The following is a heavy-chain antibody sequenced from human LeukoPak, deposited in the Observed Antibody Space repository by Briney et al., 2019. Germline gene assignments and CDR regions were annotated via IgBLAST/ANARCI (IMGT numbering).Heavy chain of an antibody. CDR1: GYSFTSYW. CDR3: ARRFSSSWYWFDP. D-gene: IGHD6-13*01. CDR2: IYPDDSDT. Sequence: GESLKISCTGSGYSFTSYWIGWVRQMPGKGLEWMGIIYPDDSDTRYSPSLQGQVTISADKSISTAYLQWRSLKASDTAMYYCARRFSSSWYWFDPWGQGTLVTVSS. J-gene: IGHJ5*02. V-gene: IGHV5-51*01.